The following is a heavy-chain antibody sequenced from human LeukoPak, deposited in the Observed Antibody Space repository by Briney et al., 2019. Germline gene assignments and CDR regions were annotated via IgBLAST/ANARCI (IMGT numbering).Heavy chain of an antibody. V-gene: IGHV3-48*03. CDR3: ARAPRYYDNSGYYGGY. D-gene: IGHD3-22*01. CDR1: GFTFSSYE. J-gene: IGHJ4*02. Sequence: PGGSLRLSCAASGFTFSSYEMNWVRQAPGKGLEWVSYISSSGSTIYYADSVKGRFTISRDNAKNSLYLQMNSLRAEDTAVYYCARAPRYYDNSGYYGGYWGQGTLVTVSS. CDR2: ISSSGSTI.